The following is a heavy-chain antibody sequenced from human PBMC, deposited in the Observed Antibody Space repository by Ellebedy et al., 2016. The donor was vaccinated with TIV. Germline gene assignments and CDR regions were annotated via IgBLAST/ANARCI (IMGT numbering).Heavy chain of an antibody. J-gene: IGHJ6*02. D-gene: IGHD2-2*02. CDR2: ISVYNGNT. CDR3: ARSLFCSSTSCYTGADYYYYGMDV. Sequence: ASVKVSCKASGYTFTSYGISWVRQAPGQGLEWMGWISVYNGNTNYAQNLQGRVTMTTDTSTSTAYMELRSLRSDDTAVYYCARSLFCSSTSCYTGADYYYYGMDVWGQGTTVTVSS. V-gene: IGHV1-18*04. CDR1: GYTFTSYG.